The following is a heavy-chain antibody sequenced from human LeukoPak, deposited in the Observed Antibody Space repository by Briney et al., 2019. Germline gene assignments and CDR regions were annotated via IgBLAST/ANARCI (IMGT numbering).Heavy chain of an antibody. CDR2: IYYSGST. Sequence: PSETLSLTCTVSGGSFSSYYWSWIRQPPGKGLEWIGYIYYSGSTNYNPSLKSRVTISVDTSKNQFSLKLSSVTAADTAVYYCARLGDCSGGSCSVGYSSGWFQIDYWGQGTLVTVSS. D-gene: IGHD2-15*01. CDR3: ARLGDCSGGSCSVGYSSGWFQIDY. V-gene: IGHV4-59*08. J-gene: IGHJ4*02. CDR1: GGSFSSYY.